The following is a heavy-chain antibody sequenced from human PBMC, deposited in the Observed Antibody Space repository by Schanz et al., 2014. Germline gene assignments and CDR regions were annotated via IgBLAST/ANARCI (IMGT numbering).Heavy chain of an antibody. J-gene: IGHJ6*03. D-gene: IGHD2-21*02. CDR1: GFTFSTYA. CDR2: INGNGGIT. Sequence: VQLVDSGGGLVKPGGSLRLSCAASGFTFSTYAMSWVRQAPGKGLEWVSAINGNGGITYYADPVKGRFTISRDNAKNSLYLQMNSLRAEDTAVYYCARPSDSSWYMDVWGKGTTVTVSS. V-gene: IGHV3-23*04. CDR3: ARPSDSSWYMDV.